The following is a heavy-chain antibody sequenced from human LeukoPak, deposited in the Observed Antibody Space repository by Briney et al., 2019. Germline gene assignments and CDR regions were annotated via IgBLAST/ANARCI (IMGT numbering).Heavy chain of an antibody. Sequence: GGSLRLSCAASGLTFSSSWMQWVRQVPGKGLVWVSHINTDGSSTRYADSVNGRFTISRDSAKTTLYLQMNSLRAEDTAVYYCARGRSGYYFDYWGQGTLVTVSS. D-gene: IGHD1-14*01. CDR2: INTDGSST. V-gene: IGHV3-74*01. CDR3: ARGRSGYYFDY. CDR1: GLTFSSSW. J-gene: IGHJ4*02.